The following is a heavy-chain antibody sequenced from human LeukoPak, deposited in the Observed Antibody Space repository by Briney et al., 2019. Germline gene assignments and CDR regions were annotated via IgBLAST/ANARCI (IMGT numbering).Heavy chain of an antibody. CDR2: MNPNSGNT. CDR3: ARRGYSYGYYFDY. D-gene: IGHD5-18*01. V-gene: IGHV1-8*03. Sequence: ASVKVSCKASGYTFTSYDINWVRQATGQGLEWMGCMNPNSGNTGYAQKFQGRVTITADKSTSTAYMELSSLRSEDTAVYHCARRGYSYGYYFDYWGQGTLVTVSS. J-gene: IGHJ4*02. CDR1: GYTFTSYD.